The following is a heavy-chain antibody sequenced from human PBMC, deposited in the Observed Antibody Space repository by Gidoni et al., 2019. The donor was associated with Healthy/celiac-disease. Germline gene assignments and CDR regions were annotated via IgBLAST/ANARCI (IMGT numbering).Heavy chain of an antibody. D-gene: IGHD3-22*01. V-gene: IGHV3-30*18. CDR2: ISYDGSNK. J-gene: IGHJ4*02. CDR1: GSTVSSYG. CDR3: AKPMYYYDSSGYLDFDY. Sequence: QVQLVESGGGVVQPGRSLRLSCAASGSTVSSYGMHWVRQAPGKGLEWVAVISYDGSNKYYADSVKGRFTISRENSKNTLYLQMNSLRAEDTAVYYCAKPMYYYDSSGYLDFDYWGQGTLVTVSS.